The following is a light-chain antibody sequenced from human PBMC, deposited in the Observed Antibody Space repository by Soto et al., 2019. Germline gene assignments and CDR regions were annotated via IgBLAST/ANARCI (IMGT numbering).Light chain of an antibody. Sequence: EIVLTQSPGTLSLSPGERATLSCRASQSVSSNYLAWYQQKPGQAPRPLIYGASNRATGIPDRFSGSGAGTDFTLIISRLEPEDFAVYYCQQYGSSPWTFGQGTEVAIK. J-gene: IGKJ1*01. V-gene: IGKV3-20*01. CDR1: QSVSSNY. CDR2: GAS. CDR3: QQYGSSPWT.